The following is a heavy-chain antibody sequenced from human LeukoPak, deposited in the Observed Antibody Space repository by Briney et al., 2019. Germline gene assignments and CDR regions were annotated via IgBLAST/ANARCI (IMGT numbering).Heavy chain of an antibody. CDR3: ARDNFSLYGMDV. J-gene: IGHJ6*02. CDR2: IYYSGST. Sequence: SETLSLTCTVSGGSISSSSYYWGWIRQPPGKGLEWIGSIYYSGSTYYNPSLKSRVTISVDTSKNQFSLKLSSVTAADTAVYYCARDNFSLYGMDVWGQGTTVTVSS. V-gene: IGHV4-39*07. D-gene: IGHD1-20*01. CDR1: GGSISSSSYY.